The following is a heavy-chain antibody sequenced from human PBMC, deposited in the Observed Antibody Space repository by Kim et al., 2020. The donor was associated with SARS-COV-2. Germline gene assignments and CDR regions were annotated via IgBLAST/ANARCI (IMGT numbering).Heavy chain of an antibody. J-gene: IGHJ5*02. CDR1: GFSLSTSGVG. CDR2: IYWDDDK. Sequence: SGPTLVNPTQTLTLTCTFSGFSLSTSGVGVGWIRQPPGKALEWLALIYWDDDKRYSPSLKSRLTITKDTSKNQVVLTMTNMDPVDTATYYCAELAYSSSRGVRWFDPWGQGTLVTVSS. D-gene: IGHD6-13*01. CDR3: AELAYSSSRGVRWFDP. V-gene: IGHV2-5*02.